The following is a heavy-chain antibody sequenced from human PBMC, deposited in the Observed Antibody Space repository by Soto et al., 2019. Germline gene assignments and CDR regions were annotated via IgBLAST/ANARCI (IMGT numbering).Heavy chain of an antibody. V-gene: IGHV4-31*03. D-gene: IGHD3-3*01. J-gene: IGHJ5*02. CDR2: IYYSGST. CDR3: ARAGGYYDFWSGYYAGLDWFDP. CDR1: GGSISSGGYY. Sequence: PSETLSLTCTVSGGSISSGGYYWSWIRQHPGKGLEWIGYIYYSGSTDYNPSLKSRVTISVDTSKNQFSLKLSSVTAADTAVYYCARAGGYYDFWSGYYAGLDWFDPWGQGTLVTVSS.